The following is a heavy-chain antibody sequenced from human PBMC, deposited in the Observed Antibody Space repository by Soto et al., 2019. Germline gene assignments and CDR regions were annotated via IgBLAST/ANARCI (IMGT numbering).Heavy chain of an antibody. V-gene: IGHV1-24*01. CDR2: FDPEDGET. CDR3: ATDLYYQGWFGP. Sequence: ASVKVSCKVSGYTLTELSMHWVRQAPGKGLEWMGGFDPEDGETIYAQKFQGRVTMTEDTSTDTAYMELSSLRSEDTAVYYCATDLYYQGWFGPCGQGTLLTVSS. D-gene: IGHD2-2*01. CDR1: GYTLTELS. J-gene: IGHJ5*02.